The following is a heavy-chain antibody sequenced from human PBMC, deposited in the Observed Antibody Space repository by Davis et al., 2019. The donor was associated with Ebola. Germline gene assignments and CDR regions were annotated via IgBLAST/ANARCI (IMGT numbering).Heavy chain of an antibody. Sequence: SETLSLTCTVSGGSISSGGYYWSWIRQHPGKGLEWIGYIYYSGSTYYNPSLKSRVTISVDTSKNQFSLKLSSVTAADTAVYYCARHSMIVVVIKMIDWFDPWGQGTLVTVSS. CDR1: GGSISSGGYY. J-gene: IGHJ5*02. D-gene: IGHD3-22*01. CDR2: IYYSGST. CDR3: ARHSMIVVVIKMIDWFDP. V-gene: IGHV4-31*03.